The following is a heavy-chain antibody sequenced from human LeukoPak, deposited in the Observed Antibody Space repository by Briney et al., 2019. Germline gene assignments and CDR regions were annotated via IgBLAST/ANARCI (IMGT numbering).Heavy chain of an antibody. CDR2: LIPLFGTA. Sequence: SVKVSCKASGDTFSTNVISWVRQAPGQGLEWMEGLIPLFGTAHYAQKLQGRVTITTDESTSAAYMVLSSLRSDDTAVYYCARGGGPYASTGFFAGPYDYWGQGTLVSVSS. CDR1: GDTFSTNV. V-gene: IGHV1-69*05. J-gene: IGHJ4*02. CDR3: ARGGGPYASTGFFAGPYDY. D-gene: IGHD2-2*01.